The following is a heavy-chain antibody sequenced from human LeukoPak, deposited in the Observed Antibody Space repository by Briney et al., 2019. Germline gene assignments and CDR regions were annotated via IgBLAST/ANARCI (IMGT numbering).Heavy chain of an antibody. J-gene: IGHJ6*03. D-gene: IGHD2-15*01. CDR2: IYTSGST. V-gene: IGHV4-4*07. CDR3: ARGSDYYYYYMDV. Sequence: LSETLSLTCTVSGGSISSYYWSWILQPAGKGLEWIGRIYTSGSTNYNPSLKSRVTMSVDTSKNQFSLKLSSVTAADTAVYYCARGSDYYYYYMDVWGKGTTVTVSS. CDR1: GGSISSYY.